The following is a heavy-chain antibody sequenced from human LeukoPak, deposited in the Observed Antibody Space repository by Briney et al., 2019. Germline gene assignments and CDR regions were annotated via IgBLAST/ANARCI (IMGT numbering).Heavy chain of an antibody. CDR3: GRVWDESGVDA. D-gene: IGHD3-16*01. V-gene: IGHV3-7*01. CDR2: TEPPGSET. J-gene: IGHJ5*01. Sequence: GRSLRLSCAPSGFTFRTYWMASVRQAPGEGLGWVSNTEPPGSETFYVAPTKGRFTISRDNARPFLYLQMSSLRAKDTCLYYGGRVWDESGVDAWGQGTLVTVSS. CDR1: GFTFRTYW.